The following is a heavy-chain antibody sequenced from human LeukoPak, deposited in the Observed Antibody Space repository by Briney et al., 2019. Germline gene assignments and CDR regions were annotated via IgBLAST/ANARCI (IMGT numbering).Heavy chain of an antibody. CDR2: IYYSGNT. CDR3: ARHYCSGGSCYKYFQH. CDR1: GDSISSNSYF. Sequence: SETLSLTCTVSGDSISSNSYFWGWIRQSPGKGLEWIASIYYSGNTYYNPSLKSRVTISEDTSKNQFSLKLSSVTAADTAVYYCARHYCSGGSCYKYFQHWGQGTLVTVSS. V-gene: IGHV4-39*01. D-gene: IGHD2-15*01. J-gene: IGHJ1*01.